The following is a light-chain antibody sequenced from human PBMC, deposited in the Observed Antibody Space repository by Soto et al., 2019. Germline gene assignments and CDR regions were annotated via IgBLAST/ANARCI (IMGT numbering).Light chain of an antibody. CDR3: QQSYSTPPWT. J-gene: IGKJ1*01. CDR2: AAY. CDR1: QSISSY. V-gene: IGKV1-39*01. Sequence: DIQMTQSPSSLSASVGDRVTITCRASQSISSYLNCYQQKPGKAPKLLIYAAYSLQSGVPSRFSGSGSGTDFTLTISSLQPEDFATYYCQQSYSTPPWTFGQGTKVEIK.